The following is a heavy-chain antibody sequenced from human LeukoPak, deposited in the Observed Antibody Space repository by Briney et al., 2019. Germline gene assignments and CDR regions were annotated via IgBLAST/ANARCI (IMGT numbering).Heavy chain of an antibody. V-gene: IGHV1-69*04. D-gene: IGHD2-2*01. CDR3: AREEYQLLSFADY. CDR2: IIPILGIA. J-gene: IGHJ4*02. Sequence: SVKVSCKASGGTFSSYAISWVRQAPGQGLEWMGRIIPILGIANYAQKLQGRVTMTTDTSTSTAYMELRSLRSDDTAVYYCAREEYQLLSFADYWGQGTLVTVSS. CDR1: GGTFSSYA.